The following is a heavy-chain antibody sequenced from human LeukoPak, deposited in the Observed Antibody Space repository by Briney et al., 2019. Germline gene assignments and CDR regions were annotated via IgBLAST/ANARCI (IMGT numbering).Heavy chain of an antibody. D-gene: IGHD6-19*01. CDR1: GFTFSNSG. J-gene: IGHJ4*02. CDR2: TSYDGSDK. V-gene: IGHV3-30*18. CDR3: AKDLSSGWTKIDY. Sequence: GRSLRLSCAGSGFTFSNSGMHWVRQAPGKGPEWVAVTSYDGSDKYYADSVKGRFTISRDNSKNTLYLQMNSLRPEDTAVYYCAKDLSSGWTKIDYWGQGTLVTVSS.